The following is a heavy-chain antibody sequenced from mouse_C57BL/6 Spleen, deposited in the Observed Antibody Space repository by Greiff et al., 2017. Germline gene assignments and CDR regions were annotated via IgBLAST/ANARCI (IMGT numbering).Heavy chain of an antibody. CDR2: IDPANGNT. V-gene: IGHV14-3*01. J-gene: IGHJ3*01. CDR3: ARDYDGYPWFAY. D-gene: IGHD2-3*01. CDR1: GFNIKNTY. Sequence: DVKLVESVAELVRPGASVKLSCTASGFNIKNTYMHWVKQRPEQGLEWIGRIDPANGNTKYAPKFQGKATITADTSSKTAYLQLSSLTSEDTAIYYCARDYDGYPWFAYWGQGTLVTVSA.